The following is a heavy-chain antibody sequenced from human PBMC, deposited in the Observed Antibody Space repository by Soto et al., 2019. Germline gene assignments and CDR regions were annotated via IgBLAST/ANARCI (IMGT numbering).Heavy chain of an antibody. V-gene: IGHV3-30-3*01. J-gene: IGHJ6*02. CDR1: GFNFSGYA. CDR3: ARGSGGYSYYGVDV. D-gene: IGHD3-16*01. CDR2: ISYDGSNK. Sequence: PGGSLRLSCAASGFNFSGYAMHWVRQAPGKGLEWVALISYDGSNKYYADSVKGRFTISRDSSKSTMYLQMNSLRAEDTAVFYCARGSGGYSYYGVDVWGQGTTVTVSS.